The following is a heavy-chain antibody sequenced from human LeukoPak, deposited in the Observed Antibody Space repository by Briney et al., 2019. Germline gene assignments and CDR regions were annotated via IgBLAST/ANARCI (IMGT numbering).Heavy chain of an antibody. Sequence: GGSLRLSCAASGFTFSSYGMNWVRQAPGKGLEWVSSISSSSSYIYYADSVKGRFTISRDNAKNSLCLQMNSLRAEDTAVYYCARDRAPNYYDSSGYPFDYWGQGTLVTVSS. CDR3: ARDRAPNYYDSSGYPFDY. J-gene: IGHJ4*02. V-gene: IGHV3-21*01. D-gene: IGHD3-22*01. CDR1: GFTFSSYG. CDR2: ISSSSSYI.